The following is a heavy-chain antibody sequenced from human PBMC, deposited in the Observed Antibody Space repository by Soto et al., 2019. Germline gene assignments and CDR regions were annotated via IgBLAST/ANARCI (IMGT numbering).Heavy chain of an antibody. CDR2: ISYDGSNK. CDR1: GFTFSSYA. D-gene: IGHD2-15*01. J-gene: IGHJ6*02. Sequence: PGGSLRLSCAASGFTFSSYAMHWVRQAPGKGLEWVAVISYDGSNKYYADSVKGRFTISRDNSKNTLYLQMNSLRAEDTAVYYCARVSDIRDYYYYYGMDVWGQGTTVTVS. CDR3: ARVSDIRDYYYYYGMDV. V-gene: IGHV3-30-3*01.